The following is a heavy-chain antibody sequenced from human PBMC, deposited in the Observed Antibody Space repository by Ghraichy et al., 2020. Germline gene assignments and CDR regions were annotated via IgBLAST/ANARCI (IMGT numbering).Heavy chain of an antibody. V-gene: IGHV3-69-1*01. J-gene: IGHJ4*02. Sequence: GGSLRLSCAASGFTFSDYSMHWVRQAPGKGLEWVSCITSSGAIYYADFLKGRFTISRVIAKNSLYLQMTTLRAADTAVYYCTRDRTRFGSWGQGTLVTVPS. CDR3: TRDRTRFGS. CDR2: ITSSGAI. D-gene: IGHD2-2*01. CDR1: GFTFSDYS.